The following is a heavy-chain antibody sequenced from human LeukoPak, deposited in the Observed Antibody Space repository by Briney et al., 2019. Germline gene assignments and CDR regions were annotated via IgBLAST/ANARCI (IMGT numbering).Heavy chain of an antibody. CDR1: GYSFTTYW. J-gene: IGHJ4*02. V-gene: IGHV5-51*01. CDR2: IYPGDSDT. CDR3: ARPSSLYGGTSEDY. D-gene: IGHD4-23*01. Sequence: GESLKISCKGSGYSFTTYWISWVRQMPGKGLEWMGAIYPGDSDTRYSSSLDGQVTISADKSVSTTYLQWSSLQASDTAMYYCARPSSLYGGTSEDYWGQGTLVTVSS.